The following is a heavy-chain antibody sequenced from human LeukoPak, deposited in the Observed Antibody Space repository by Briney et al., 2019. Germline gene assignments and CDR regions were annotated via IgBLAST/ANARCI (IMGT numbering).Heavy chain of an antibody. CDR2: IYSGGST. D-gene: IGHD6-19*01. CDR3: ARVAVAGNYFDY. CDR1: GFIVSSNY. Sequence: GGSLRLSCAASGFIVSSNYMSWVRQAPGKGLEWVSVIYSGGSTYYADSVKGRFTISRDNSKNTLYLQMNSLRAEDTAVYYCARVAVAGNYFDYWGQGTLVTVSS. J-gene: IGHJ4*02. V-gene: IGHV3-53*01.